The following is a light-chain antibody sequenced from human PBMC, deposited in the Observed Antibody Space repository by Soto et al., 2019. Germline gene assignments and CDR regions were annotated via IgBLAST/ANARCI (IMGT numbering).Light chain of an antibody. V-gene: IGKV1-5*01. CDR3: QQYYSDTRT. Sequence: DIQMTQSPSTLSASVGDRVTITCRASRSVSTSLAWYQKKPGKAPKLLIFDASSLQSGVPSRFSGSGSGTDFTLTISCLQSEDFATYYCQQYYSDTRTFGQGTKVDNK. CDR2: DAS. CDR1: RSVSTS. J-gene: IGKJ1*01.